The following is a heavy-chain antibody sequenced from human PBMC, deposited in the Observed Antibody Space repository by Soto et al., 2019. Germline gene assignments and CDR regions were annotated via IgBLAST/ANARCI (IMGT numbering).Heavy chain of an antibody. D-gene: IGHD4-17*01. CDR2: IWHDGRYE. J-gene: IGHJ4*02. V-gene: IGHV3-33*01. Sequence: QVQLVESGGGVVQPGKSLRLSCVASGDSLSNYGMHWVRQAPGKGLEWVASIWHDGRYEFHADSVKGRFAISRDNSKNSLYLQMNSLRVEDTAMYYCVTEGGVPYGSTWGDFWGQGTLVTVSS. CDR1: GDSLSNYG. CDR3: VTEGGVPYGSTWGDF.